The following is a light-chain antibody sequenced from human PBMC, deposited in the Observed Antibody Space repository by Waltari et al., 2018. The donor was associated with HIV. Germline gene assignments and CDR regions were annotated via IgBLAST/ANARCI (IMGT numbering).Light chain of an antibody. CDR3: ASYTGGKTPYVA. J-gene: IGLJ2*01. Sequence: QSALTQPPSASGSPGQSVTISCTGTSSDIGDFVSWYQQHSGKAPKLMIYEVTKRPSGVPDRFSGSTSGNTASLTVSGLQADDEADYYCASYTGGKTPYVAFGEGTKLTVL. CDR2: EVT. CDR1: SSDIGDF. V-gene: IGLV2-8*01.